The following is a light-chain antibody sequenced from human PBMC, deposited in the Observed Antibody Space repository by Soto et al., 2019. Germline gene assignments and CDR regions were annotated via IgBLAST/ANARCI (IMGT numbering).Light chain of an antibody. CDR3: SSSTTTTLV. Sequence: QSALTQPASVSGSPGQSITISCTGTSSDVGAYNYVSWYQHHPGKAPRLLIYDVSNRPSGVSGRVSASKSGNTSSLTISGLHAEDEAAYYCSSSTTTTLVFGGGTKLTVI. J-gene: IGLJ2*01. CDR2: DVS. CDR1: SSDVGAYNY. V-gene: IGLV2-14*03.